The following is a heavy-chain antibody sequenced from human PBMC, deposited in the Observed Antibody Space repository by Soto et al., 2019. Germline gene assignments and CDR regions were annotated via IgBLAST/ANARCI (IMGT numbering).Heavy chain of an antibody. V-gene: IGHV3-66*01. Sequence: GGSLRLSCAASGFTVSSNSMSWVRQAPGKGLEWVSVIYSGGSTYYADSRKGRFTISRHNSKNTLYLQMNSLRAEETAVYYCARGAPSLFPDDSESYYKERCFDLWGRGTLVTVSS. CDR1: GFTVSSNS. D-gene: IGHD3-10*01. CDR3: ARGAPSLFPDDSESYYKERCFDL. J-gene: IGHJ2*01. CDR2: IYSGGST.